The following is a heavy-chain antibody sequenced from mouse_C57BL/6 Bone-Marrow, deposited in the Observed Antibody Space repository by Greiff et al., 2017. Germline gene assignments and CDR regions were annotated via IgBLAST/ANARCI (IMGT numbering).Heavy chain of an antibody. CDR1: GFTFSSYA. V-gene: IGHV5-4*03. CDR2: ISDGGSYT. CDR3: ARHYDYDVYAMDY. D-gene: IGHD2-4*01. Sequence: EVKLMESGGGLVKPGGPLKLSCAASGFTFSSYAMSWVRQTPEKRLEWVATISDGGSYTYYPDNVKGRFTISRDNAKNNLYLQMSHLKSEDTAMYYCARHYDYDVYAMDYWGQGTSVTVSS. J-gene: IGHJ4*01.